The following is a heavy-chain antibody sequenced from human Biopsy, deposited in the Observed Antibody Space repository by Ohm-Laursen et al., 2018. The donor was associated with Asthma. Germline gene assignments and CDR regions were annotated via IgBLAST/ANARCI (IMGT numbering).Heavy chain of an antibody. D-gene: IGHD6-13*01. CDR1: GYTFIGCH. V-gene: IGHV1-2*06. J-gene: IGHJ5*02. CDR2: INPNSGGT. Sequence: ASVKVSCKVSGYTFIGCHIHWMRQAPGQGLEWMGRINPNSGGTNYAQKFQGRVTMTRDTSISTAYMEVSRLRSDDTAVYYCARGQKSAGDRCFDPWGQGTLVTVSS. CDR3: ARGQKSAGDRCFDP.